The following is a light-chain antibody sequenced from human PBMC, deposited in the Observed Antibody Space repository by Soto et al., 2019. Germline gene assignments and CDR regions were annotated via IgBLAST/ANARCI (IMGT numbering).Light chain of an antibody. CDR1: QSVSRC. J-gene: IGKJ1*01. Sequence: DFQMPQSPFTFPAFKGDSVTITGGASQSVSRCSAWYQQKPGKAPKLLIYDASSMESGVPSRFSGSGSGTEFTLTISSLQPDDFATFYCQHYNTYSWTFRQGTKVDIK. V-gene: IGKV1-5*01. CDR3: QHYNTYSWT. CDR2: DAS.